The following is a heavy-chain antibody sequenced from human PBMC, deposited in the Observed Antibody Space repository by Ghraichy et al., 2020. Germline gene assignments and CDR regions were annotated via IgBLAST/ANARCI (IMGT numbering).Heavy chain of an antibody. J-gene: IGHJ4*02. CDR2: IYYSGST. D-gene: IGHD3-10*01. CDR1: GGSISSSSYY. Sequence: SETLSLTCTVSGGSISSSSYYWGWIRQPPGKGLEWIGSIYYSGSTYYNPSLKSRVTISVDTSKNQFSLKLSSVTAADTAVYYCARDVVYYYGSERTYYFDYWGQGTLVTVS. V-gene: IGHV4-39*07. CDR3: ARDVVYYYGSERTYYFDY.